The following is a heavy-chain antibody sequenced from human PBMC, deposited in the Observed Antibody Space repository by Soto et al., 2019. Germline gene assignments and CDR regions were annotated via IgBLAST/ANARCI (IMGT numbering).Heavy chain of an antibody. J-gene: IGHJ4*02. CDR2: IWYHGRNE. CDR3: ARDDDTSGHYSEFHY. CDR1: GLTFTRYG. Sequence: AGSMRLGSAASGLTFTRYGLHWVRQAQGQGLEWVAVIWYHGRNEYYADSVKGRFTISRDNSKNTVYLQMNSLRAEDTAVYYCARDDDTSGHYSEFHYWGQGTQVTVSS. D-gene: IGHD3-22*01. V-gene: IGHV3-33*01.